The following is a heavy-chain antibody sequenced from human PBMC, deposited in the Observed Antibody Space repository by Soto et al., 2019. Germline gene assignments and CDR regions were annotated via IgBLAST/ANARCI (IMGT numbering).Heavy chain of an antibody. CDR3: ARVEQPSTFDY. J-gene: IGHJ4*02. CDR2: IYYSGST. Sequence: SETLSLTCTVAGGSISSYYWSWIRQPPGKGLEWIGYIYYSGSTNYNPSLKSRVTISVDTSKNQFSLKLSSVTAADTAVYYCARVEQPSTFDYWGQGTLVTVSS. V-gene: IGHV4-59*01. CDR1: GGSISSYY. D-gene: IGHD6-13*01.